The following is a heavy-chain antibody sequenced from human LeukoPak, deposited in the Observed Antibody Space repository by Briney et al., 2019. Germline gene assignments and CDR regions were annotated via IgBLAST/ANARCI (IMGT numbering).Heavy chain of an antibody. J-gene: IGHJ4*02. Sequence: SETLSLTCTVSGGSVSSGSYYWSWIRQPPGKGLEWIGYIYYSGSTNYSSSFKSLVTISIDTSKNKFSLKLNSVADADTAVYYCAREGSAWYEDYWGQGTLVTVSS. D-gene: IGHD6-19*01. V-gene: IGHV4-61*01. CDR2: IYYSGST. CDR1: GGSVSSGSYY. CDR3: AREGSAWYEDY.